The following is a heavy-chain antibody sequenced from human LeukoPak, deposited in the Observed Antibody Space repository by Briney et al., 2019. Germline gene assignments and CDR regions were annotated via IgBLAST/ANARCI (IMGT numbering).Heavy chain of an antibody. CDR2: IYYSGST. CDR3: ARPDHVVVPAAATHGAFDI. J-gene: IGHJ3*02. V-gene: IGHV4-39*01. Sequence: SETLSLTCTVSGGSLSSSSYYWGWIRQPPGKGLEWIGSIYYSGSTYYNPSLKSRVTISVDTSKNQFSLKLSSVTAADTAVYYCARPDHVVVPAAATHGAFDIWGQGTMVTVSS. D-gene: IGHD2-2*01. CDR1: GGSLSSSSYY.